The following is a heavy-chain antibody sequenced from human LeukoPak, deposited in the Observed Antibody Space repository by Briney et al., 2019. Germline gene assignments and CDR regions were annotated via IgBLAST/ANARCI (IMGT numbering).Heavy chain of an antibody. Sequence: ASVKVSCKASGYGFNDYGFIWVRQAPGQGLEWMGRISVYNGNINYAQKFQGRVTMTTDTSTRTAYMELRSLRSDDTAVYYCARHSSSWTGLYYFDYWGQGTLVTVSS. CDR2: ISVYNGNI. CDR3: ARHSSSWTGLYYFDY. CDR1: GYGFNDYG. D-gene: IGHD6-13*01. V-gene: IGHV1-18*01. J-gene: IGHJ4*02.